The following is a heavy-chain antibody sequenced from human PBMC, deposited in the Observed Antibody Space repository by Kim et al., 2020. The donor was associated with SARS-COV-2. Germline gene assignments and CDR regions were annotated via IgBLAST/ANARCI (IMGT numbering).Heavy chain of an antibody. V-gene: IGHV3-21*01. D-gene: IGHD1-26*01. CDR2: ISSSSSYI. Sequence: GGSLRLSCAASGFTFSSYSMNWVRQAPGKGLEWVSSISSSSSYIYYADSVKGRFTISRDNAKNSLYLQMNSLRAEDTAVYYCARTLIVGATFGWFDPWGQGTLVTVSS. CDR3: ARTLIVGATFGWFDP. CDR1: GFTFSSYS. J-gene: IGHJ5*02.